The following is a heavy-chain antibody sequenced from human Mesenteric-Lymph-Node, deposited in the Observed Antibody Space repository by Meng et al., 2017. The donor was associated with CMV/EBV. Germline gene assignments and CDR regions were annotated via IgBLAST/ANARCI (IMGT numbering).Heavy chain of an antibody. CDR1: GFTFSEYY. CDR2: ISSSGSTI. CDR3: ASNYYDSGSSDY. Sequence: GESLKISCAASGFTFSEYYMSWIRQAPGKGLEWVSYISSSGSTIYYADSVKGRFTISRDNAKNSLYLQMNSLRAEDTAVYYCASNYYDSGSSDYWGQGTLVTVSS. J-gene: IGHJ4*02. D-gene: IGHD3-22*01. V-gene: IGHV3-11*04.